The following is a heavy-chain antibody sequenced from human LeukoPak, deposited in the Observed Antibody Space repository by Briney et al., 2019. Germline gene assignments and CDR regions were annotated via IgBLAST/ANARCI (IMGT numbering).Heavy chain of an antibody. CDR3: ARHYSSAWSHFDF. D-gene: IGHD6-19*01. CDR1: GGSVSSYY. J-gene: IGHJ4*02. Sequence: SKTLSLTCTVSGGSVSSYYWSWIRQPPGKGLEWIGHIYYSGNTNYNPSLESRVTISLDTSKNQFSLRLSSVTAADTAVYFCARHYSSAWSHFDFWGQGTLVTVSS. CDR2: IYYSGNT. V-gene: IGHV4-59*08.